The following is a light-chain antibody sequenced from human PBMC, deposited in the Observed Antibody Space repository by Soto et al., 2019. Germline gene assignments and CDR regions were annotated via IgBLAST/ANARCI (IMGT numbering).Light chain of an antibody. J-gene: IGLJ2*01. CDR2: DVT. Sequence: QSVLTQPASVSGSPGQSITISCTGTSSDVGGYNYVSWYQQHPGKAPKLMIYDVTTRPSGVSNRFSGSKSGSTASLTISGLQAEDEADYYCSSYTSSNTVVFGGGTKVTVL. V-gene: IGLV2-14*01. CDR3: SSYTSSNTVV. CDR1: SSDVGGYNY.